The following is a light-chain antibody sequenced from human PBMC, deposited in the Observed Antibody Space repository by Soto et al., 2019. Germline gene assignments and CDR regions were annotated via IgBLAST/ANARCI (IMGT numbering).Light chain of an antibody. Sequence: QSVLTQPPSVSGAPGQRVTISCTGSSSNIGAGYDVHWYQQLPGTAPKLLIYGHSNRPSGVPDRFSGSKSGTSASLAIAGLQDEDEADYYCQSYDSSLSVVFGGGTKLTVL. CDR3: QSYDSSLSVV. J-gene: IGLJ2*01. CDR1: SSNIGAGYD. CDR2: GHS. V-gene: IGLV1-40*01.